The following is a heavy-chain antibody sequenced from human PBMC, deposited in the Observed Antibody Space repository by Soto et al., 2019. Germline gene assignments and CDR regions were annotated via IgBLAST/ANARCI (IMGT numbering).Heavy chain of an antibody. J-gene: IGHJ4*02. CDR2: IYPDGSDT. CDR1: GYSFTSYW. Sequence: PGESLKISCKGSGYSFTSYWIGWVRQMPGKGLEWMGIIYPDGSDTRYSPSFQGQVTISADKSISTAYLQWSSLKASDTAIYYCARHFTSGYYVFDYWGQGTLVTVSS. V-gene: IGHV5-51*01. D-gene: IGHD3-22*01. CDR3: ARHFTSGYYVFDY.